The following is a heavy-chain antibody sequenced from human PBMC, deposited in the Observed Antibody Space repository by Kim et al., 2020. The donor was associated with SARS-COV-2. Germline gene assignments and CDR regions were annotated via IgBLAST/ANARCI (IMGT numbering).Heavy chain of an antibody. CDR3: AKAMTVVTPTFDY. V-gene: IGHV3-30*02. J-gene: IGHJ4*02. D-gene: IGHD2-21*02. Sequence: ESVKGRFTIYSDNSKNTLSMQMNSLRVEDTAVYYCAKAMTVVTPTFDYWGQGALVTVSS.